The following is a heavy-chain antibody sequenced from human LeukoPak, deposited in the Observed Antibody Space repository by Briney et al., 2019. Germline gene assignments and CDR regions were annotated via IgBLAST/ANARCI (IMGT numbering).Heavy chain of an antibody. Sequence: PSETLSLTCTVSGGSISSGSYYWSWIRQPAGKGLEWIGRIYTSGSTNYNPSLKSRVTISVDTSKNQFSLKLSSVTAADTAVYYCARDCPVGATTYGMDVWGQGTTVTVSS. D-gene: IGHD1-26*01. CDR1: GGSISSGSYY. V-gene: IGHV4-61*02. CDR3: ARDCPVGATTYGMDV. CDR2: IYTSGST. J-gene: IGHJ6*02.